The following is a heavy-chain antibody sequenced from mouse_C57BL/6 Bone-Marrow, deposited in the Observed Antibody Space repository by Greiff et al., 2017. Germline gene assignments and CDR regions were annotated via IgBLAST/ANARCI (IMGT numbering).Heavy chain of an antibody. D-gene: IGHD4-1*01. J-gene: IGHJ3*01. Sequence: QVQLKQPGAELVKPGASVKLSCKASGYTFTSYWMQWVKQRPGQGLEWIGEIDPSDIYTNYNQKFKGKATLTVDTSSSTAYMQLSSLTSEDSAVYYCASPGAWFAYWGQGTLVTVSA. CDR1: GYTFTSYW. CDR3: ASPGAWFAY. V-gene: IGHV1-50*01. CDR2: IDPSDIYT.